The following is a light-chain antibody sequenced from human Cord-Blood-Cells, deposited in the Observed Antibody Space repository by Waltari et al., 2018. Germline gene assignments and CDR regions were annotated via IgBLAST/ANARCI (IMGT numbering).Light chain of an antibody. CDR2: DVS. Sequence: QSALTQPASVSGSPGQSITISCTVTSSDVGGYNYVPWYQQHPGKAPKLMIYDVSKRPSGVSNRFSGSKSGNTASLTISGLQAEDEADYYCSSYTSSSTYVFGTGTKVTVL. V-gene: IGLV2-14*01. CDR3: SSYTSSSTYV. J-gene: IGLJ1*01. CDR1: SSDVGGYNY.